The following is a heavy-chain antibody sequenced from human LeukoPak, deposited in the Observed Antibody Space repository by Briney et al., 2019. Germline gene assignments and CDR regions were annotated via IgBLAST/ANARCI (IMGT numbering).Heavy chain of an antibody. D-gene: IGHD3-22*01. Sequence: PGGSLRLSCVASGFTFSFYWMGWVRQAPGKGLEWVANIKQDGSGKYYVDSARGRFTISRDNAKNSLYLQMNSLRAEDTALYYCARDEHQYYSESSGRFDYWGQGILVTVSS. CDR2: IKQDGSGK. CDR3: ARDEHQYYSESSGRFDY. CDR1: GFTFSFYW. V-gene: IGHV3-7*04. J-gene: IGHJ4*02.